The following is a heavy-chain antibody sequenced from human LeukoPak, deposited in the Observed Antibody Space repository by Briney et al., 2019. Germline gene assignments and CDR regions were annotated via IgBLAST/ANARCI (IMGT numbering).Heavy chain of an antibody. D-gene: IGHD6-13*01. Sequence: PSETLSLTRTVSGYSISSGYYWGWIRQPPGKGLEWIGSIYHSGSTYYNPSLKSRVTISVDTSKNQFSLKLSSVTAADTAVYYCALVAAAGTGRDYWGQGTLVTVSS. CDR2: IYHSGST. CDR3: ALVAAAGTGRDY. J-gene: IGHJ4*02. V-gene: IGHV4-38-2*02. CDR1: GYSISSGYY.